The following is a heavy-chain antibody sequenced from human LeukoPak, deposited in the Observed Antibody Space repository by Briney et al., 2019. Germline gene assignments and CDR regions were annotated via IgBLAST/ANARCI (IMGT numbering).Heavy chain of an antibody. V-gene: IGHV1-18*01. D-gene: IGHD2-2*01. CDR1: GYTFTSYG. J-gene: IGHJ5*02. CDR2: ISAYNGNT. CDR3: ARVKCSSTSCYLNWFDP. Sequence: ASVTVSCKASGYTFTSYGISWVRQAPGQGLEWMGWISAYNGNTNYAQKLQGRVTMTTDTSTSTAYMELRSLRSDDTAVYYCARVKCSSTSCYLNWFDPWGQGTLVTVSS.